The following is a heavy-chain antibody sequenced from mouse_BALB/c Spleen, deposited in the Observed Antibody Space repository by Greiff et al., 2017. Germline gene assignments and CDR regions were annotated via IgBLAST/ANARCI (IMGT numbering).Heavy chain of an antibody. CDR1: GYTFTDYN. J-gene: IGHJ2*01. D-gene: IGHD2-14*01. CDR3: ARDYRYDGVDY. V-gene: IGHV1S29*02. CDR2: IYPYNGGT. Sequence: EVQLQQSGPELVKPGASVKISCKASGYTFTDYNMHWVKQSHGKSLEWIGYIYPYNGGTGYNQKFKSKATLTVDNSSSTAYMELRSLTSEDSAVYYCARDYRYDGVDYWGQGTTLTVSS.